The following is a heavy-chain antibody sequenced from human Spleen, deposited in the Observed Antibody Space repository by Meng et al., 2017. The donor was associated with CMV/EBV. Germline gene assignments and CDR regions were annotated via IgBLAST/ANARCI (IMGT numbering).Heavy chain of an antibody. Sequence: VQLQESGPGLVKPSETLSLTCTVSGGSINPYFWNWIRQPPGKGLEWIGYFYNSGNIDYNSSLKSRATISIDTSKNQFSLKLSSVTAADTAVYYCARGRIAAAGFFDYWGQGTLVTVSS. V-gene: IGHV4-59*12. D-gene: IGHD6-13*01. CDR2: FYNSGNI. CDR1: GGSINPYF. CDR3: ARGRIAAAGFFDY. J-gene: IGHJ4*02.